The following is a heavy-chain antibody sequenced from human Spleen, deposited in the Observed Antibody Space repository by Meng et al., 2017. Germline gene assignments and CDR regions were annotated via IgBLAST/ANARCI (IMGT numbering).Heavy chain of an antibody. CDR1: GYSFTHHG. Sequence: QVQLVQSGVEVKKPGASVKVSCKASGYSFTHHGITWVRQAPGQGLEWLGWISGYNGDTHYAQKLQGRVTMTTDTSTSTDFMELRSLRFDDTAVYYCARGTPGRSYSDYWGQGTLVTVSS. V-gene: IGHV1-18*01. CDR2: ISGYNGDT. D-gene: IGHD3-10*01. CDR3: ARGTPGRSYSDY. J-gene: IGHJ4*02.